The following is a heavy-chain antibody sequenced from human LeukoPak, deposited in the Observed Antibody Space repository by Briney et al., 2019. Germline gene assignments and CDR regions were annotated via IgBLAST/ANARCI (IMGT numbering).Heavy chain of an antibody. J-gene: IGHJ4*02. D-gene: IGHD3-22*01. Sequence: AGGSLRLSCAASRFTFSSYGMHWVRQAPGKGLEWVAFIRYDGSNKYYADSVKGRFTISRENSKDSLYLQMNRLRAEDTAVYYCAKEQPPLYYYDSSGYYPDYWGQGTLVTVSS. CDR1: RFTFSSYG. V-gene: IGHV3-30*02. CDR3: AKEQPPLYYYDSSGYYPDY. CDR2: IRYDGSNK.